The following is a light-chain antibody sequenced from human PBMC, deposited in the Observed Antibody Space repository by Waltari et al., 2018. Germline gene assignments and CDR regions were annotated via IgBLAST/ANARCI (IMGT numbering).Light chain of an antibody. CDR1: QSLLHGNGNNY. Sequence: DTVVTQSPPPLRVTPGEPASISCRHSQSLLHGNGNNYLGWYLQKPGQSPQLLIYLGSNRASGVPDRFSGSGSGTDFTLKISRVEAEDVGVYYCMQSLQALWTFGQGTKVEIK. CDR3: MQSLQALWT. V-gene: IGKV2-28*01. CDR2: LGS. J-gene: IGKJ1*01.